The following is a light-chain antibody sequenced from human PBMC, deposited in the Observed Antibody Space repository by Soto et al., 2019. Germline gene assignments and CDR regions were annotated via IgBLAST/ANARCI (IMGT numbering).Light chain of an antibody. Sequence: SVLTQPRPVSGSPGQSVTISCTGTSSDVGNYNYVSWYQQHPDKAPKLMIYDVSKRPSGVPDRFSGSKSGNTASLTISGLQAEDEADYYCCSYAGGYTYVFGTGTKVTVL. CDR1: SSDVGNYNY. CDR2: DVS. V-gene: IGLV2-11*01. J-gene: IGLJ1*01. CDR3: CSYAGGYTYV.